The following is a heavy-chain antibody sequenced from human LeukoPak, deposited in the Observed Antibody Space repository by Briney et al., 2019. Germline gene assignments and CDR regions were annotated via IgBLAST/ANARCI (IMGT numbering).Heavy chain of an antibody. CDR2: ISWNSGSI. CDR1: GFTFDDYA. V-gene: IGHV3-9*01. D-gene: IGHD6-6*01. CDR3: AKAPDSSIAASYYFDY. J-gene: IGHJ4*02. Sequence: GRSLRLSCAASGFTFDDYAMHWVRQAPGKGLEWVSGISWNSGSIGYADSVKGRFTISRDNAKNSLYLQMNSLRAEDTALYYCAKAPDSSIAASYYFDYWGQGTLVTVSS.